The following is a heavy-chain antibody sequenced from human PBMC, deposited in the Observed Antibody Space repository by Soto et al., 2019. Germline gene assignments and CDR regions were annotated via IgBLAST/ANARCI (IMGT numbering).Heavy chain of an antibody. CDR3: ARQFKASNPFRSFDL. V-gene: IGHV4-39*01. D-gene: IGHD1-26*01. J-gene: IGHJ5*02. CDR2: ISYSGST. Sequence: SETLCLTWTVSGGSISGRNYHWDWIRQPTGKGLEWIGNISYSGSTYYTSSLKSRVSISVDTSKNQLSLSLSSVTAADTAVYYCARQFKASNPFRSFDLSGPGTL. CDR1: GGSISGRNYH.